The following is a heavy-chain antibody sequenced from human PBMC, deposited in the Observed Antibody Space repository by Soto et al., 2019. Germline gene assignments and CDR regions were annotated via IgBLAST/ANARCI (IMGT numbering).Heavy chain of an antibody. J-gene: IGHJ4*02. D-gene: IGHD3-10*01. Sequence: QVQLVQSGAEVKKPGDSVKVSCKASGYTFTKYTLHWVRQAPGQSLEWMGWVSAGDGHTKYSQNLQGRVTITWDTSASTAYMEMISLRSEDTALYYCARDREYYGSGTYYDLEFWGQGSLVTVSS. CDR1: GYTFTKYT. CDR2: VSAGDGHT. V-gene: IGHV1-3*01. CDR3: ARDREYYGSGTYYDLEF.